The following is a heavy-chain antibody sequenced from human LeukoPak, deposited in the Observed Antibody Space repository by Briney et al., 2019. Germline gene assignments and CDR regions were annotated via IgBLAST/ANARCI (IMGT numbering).Heavy chain of an antibody. CDR1: GSSFSDYA. D-gene: IGHD3-22*01. CDR3: AKDGLYYDGSTHIYYFDY. CDR2: ITGSGGVT. V-gene: IGHV3-23*01. J-gene: IGHJ4*02. Sequence: PGGSLRLSCAASGSSFSDYAMAWVRQAPGKGLEWVSVITGSGGVTHYAGSVKGRFTISRDNSKNTLYLQMNNLRVEDTARYYCAKDGLYYDGSTHIYYFDYWGQGTLVAVSS.